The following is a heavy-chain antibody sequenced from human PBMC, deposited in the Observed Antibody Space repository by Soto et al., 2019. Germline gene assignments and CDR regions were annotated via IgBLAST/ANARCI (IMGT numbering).Heavy chain of an antibody. CDR1: GGSTSSSSYY. J-gene: IGHJ4*02. CDR3: ARQDIVATTKDY. D-gene: IGHD5-12*01. V-gene: IGHV4-39*01. CDR2: IYYSGST. Sequence: SETLSLTGTVSGGSTSSSSYYWGWIRQPPGKGLEWIGSIYYSGSTYYNPSLKSRVTISVDTSKNQFSLKLSSVTAADTAVYYCARQDIVATTKDYWGQGTLVTVSS.